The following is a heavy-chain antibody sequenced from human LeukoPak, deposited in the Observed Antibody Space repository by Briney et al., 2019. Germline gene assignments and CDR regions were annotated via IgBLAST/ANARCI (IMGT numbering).Heavy chain of an antibody. Sequence: PGGSLRLSCAASGFTFSSYAMHWVRQAPGKGLEWVAVISYDGSNKYYADSVKGRFTISRENSKNTLYLHMSSLRVDDTAVYYCAKDWSEGSGSYIDYWGQGALVIVSS. V-gene: IGHV3-30-3*01. D-gene: IGHD3-10*01. CDR1: GFTFSSYA. J-gene: IGHJ4*02. CDR3: AKDWSEGSGSYIDY. CDR2: ISYDGSNK.